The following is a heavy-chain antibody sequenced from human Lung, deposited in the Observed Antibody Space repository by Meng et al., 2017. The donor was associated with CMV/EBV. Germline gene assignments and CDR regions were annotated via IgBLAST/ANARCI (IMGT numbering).Heavy chain of an antibody. CDR3: AAIAYCGGDCYSHGADYFDY. Sequence: QVQLQQWCAGLLKPSETLSLTCAVYGGSFSGYYWSWTRQPPGKGLEWIGEINHSGSTNYNPSLKSRVTISVDTSKNQFSLKLSSVTAADTAVYYCAAIAYCGGDCYSHGADYFDYWGQGTLVTVAS. CDR1: GGSFSGYY. V-gene: IGHV4-34*01. J-gene: IGHJ4*02. D-gene: IGHD2-21*02. CDR2: INHSGST.